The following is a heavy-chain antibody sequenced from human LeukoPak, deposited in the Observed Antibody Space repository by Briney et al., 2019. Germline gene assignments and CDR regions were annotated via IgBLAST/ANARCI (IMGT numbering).Heavy chain of an antibody. CDR3: ARGEMATIEDAFDI. CDR1: GGSISSYY. D-gene: IGHD5-24*01. CDR2: IYYSGST. V-gene: IGHV4-59*01. J-gene: IGHJ3*02. Sequence: SETLSLTCTVSGGSISSYYWSWVRQSPGKGLEWIGYIYYSGSTNYNPSLKSRVAISVDTSKNQFSLKLSSVTAADTAVYYCARGEMATIEDAFDIWGQGTMVTVSS.